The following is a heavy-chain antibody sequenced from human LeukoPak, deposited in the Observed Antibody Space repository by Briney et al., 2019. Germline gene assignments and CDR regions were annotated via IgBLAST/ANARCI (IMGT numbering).Heavy chain of an antibody. CDR2: ISGRGGGT. J-gene: IGHJ4*02. V-gene: IGHV3-23*01. Sequence: GGSLRLSCAASGFTFSTYGMTGVRRAPGRALEWFSTISGRGGGTLYTHSVKGLFTISRDNSKNTLYLQMNSLRVEDTAIYYCAKDPPNMGPDPYYFDSWGQGNLVTVSS. CDR1: GFTFSTYG. CDR3: AKDPPNMGPDPYYFDS. D-gene: IGHD2/OR15-2a*01.